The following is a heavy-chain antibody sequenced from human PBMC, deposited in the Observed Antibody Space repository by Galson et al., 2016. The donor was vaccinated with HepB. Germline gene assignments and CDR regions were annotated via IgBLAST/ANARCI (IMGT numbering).Heavy chain of an antibody. CDR1: GFTFSYYA. CDR2: ITSNGRNT. J-gene: IGHJ4*02. CDR3: VAPSCSSTTCYAFDY. D-gene: IGHD2-2*01. Sequence: SLRLSCAASGFTFSYYAMHWVRQAPGKGLEYISGITSNGRNTYYADFVKGRFTISRDDSKNTLYLQMRSLRTGDTAVYYCVAPSCSSTTCYAFDYWGQGTLVTVS. V-gene: IGHV3-64D*06.